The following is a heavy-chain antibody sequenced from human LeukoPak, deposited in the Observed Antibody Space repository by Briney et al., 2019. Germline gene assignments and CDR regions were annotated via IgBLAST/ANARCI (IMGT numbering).Heavy chain of an antibody. CDR1: GFTVSNNY. V-gene: IGHV3-53*01. J-gene: IGHJ4*02. CDR3: ARRYCSSTSCHYFDY. D-gene: IGHD2-2*01. CDR2: IYSGGGT. Sequence: GGSLRLSCAASGFTVSNNYMTWARQAPGKGLDWVSLIYSGGGTYYADSVKGRYTISRDNSNNTLYLQMNSLRAEDTAVYYCARRYCSSTSCHYFDYWGQGTLVTVSS.